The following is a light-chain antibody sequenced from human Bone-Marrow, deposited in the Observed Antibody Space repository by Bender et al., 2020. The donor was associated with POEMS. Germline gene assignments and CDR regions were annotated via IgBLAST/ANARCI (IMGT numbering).Light chain of an antibody. CDR3: NAYTRSSTLV. CDR1: ITDIGNYNL. J-gene: IGLJ3*02. CDR2: DVN. V-gene: IGLV2-14*02. Sequence: QSALTQPASVSGSPGQSITISCFGTITDIGNYNLVTWYHHSPGKAPKLIIRDVNKRPSGLSDRFSGYKSGNTASLKISGLQAEDEADYYCNAYTRSSTLVFGGGTKLTV.